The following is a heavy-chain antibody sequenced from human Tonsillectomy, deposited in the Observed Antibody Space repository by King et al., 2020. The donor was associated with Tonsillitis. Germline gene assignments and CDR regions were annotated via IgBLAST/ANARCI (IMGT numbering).Heavy chain of an antibody. CDR2: IYPGDSDT. J-gene: IGHJ4*02. Sequence: VQLVQSGAEVKKPGESLKISCKGSGYSFTNYWIGWVRQMPGKGLEWMGIIYPGDSDTRYSPSFQGQGTTSADKSISTAYLQWSSLKAPDTAMYYCARLTVPAGWEPSDYWGQGTLVTVSS. CDR3: ARLTVPAGWEPSDY. CDR1: GYSFTNYW. D-gene: IGHD1-26*01. V-gene: IGHV5-51*01.